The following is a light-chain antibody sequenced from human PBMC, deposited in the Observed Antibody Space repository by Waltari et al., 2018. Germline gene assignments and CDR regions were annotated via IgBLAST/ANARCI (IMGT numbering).Light chain of an antibody. CDR2: GAS. Sequence: EIVLTQSPGTLSLSPGERATRSCRASQSVSSSYLAWYQQKPGQAPRLLIYGASRRATGIPDRFSGSGSGTDFTLTISRLEPEDFAVYYCQQYASSPLTFGGGTKVEI. J-gene: IGKJ4*01. CDR1: QSVSSSY. V-gene: IGKV3-20*01. CDR3: QQYASSPLT.